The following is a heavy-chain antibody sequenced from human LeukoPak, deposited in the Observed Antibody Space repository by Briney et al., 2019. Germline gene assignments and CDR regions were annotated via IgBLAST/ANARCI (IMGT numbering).Heavy chain of an antibody. D-gene: IGHD2-15*01. J-gene: IGHJ5*02. Sequence: PSETLSLTCTVSVGSIITYYWSWIRQPPGKGLEWLGYIYYSRSTIYNPSLKSRVTISLDTSKNQFSLNLTSVTAADTAVYYCARDMGCSGGSCFSHRFDPWGQGSLVTVSS. CDR1: VGSIITYY. CDR3: ARDMGCSGGSCFSHRFDP. CDR2: IYYSRST. V-gene: IGHV4-59*01.